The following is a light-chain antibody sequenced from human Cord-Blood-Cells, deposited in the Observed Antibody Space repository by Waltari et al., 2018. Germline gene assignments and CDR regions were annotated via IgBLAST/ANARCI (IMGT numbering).Light chain of an antibody. CDR1: QGISSY. Sequence: DIQLTQSPSFLSASVGDRVNITCRASQGISSYLAWYQQKPGKAPKLLIYAASTLQSGVPSRFSGSGSGTEFTLTISSLQPEDFATYYCQQLNSYPITFGRGTKVEIK. CDR3: QQLNSYPIT. J-gene: IGKJ4*01. V-gene: IGKV1-9*01. CDR2: AAS.